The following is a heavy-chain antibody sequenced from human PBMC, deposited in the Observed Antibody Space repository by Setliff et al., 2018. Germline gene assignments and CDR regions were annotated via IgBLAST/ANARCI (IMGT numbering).Heavy chain of an antibody. J-gene: IGHJ6*03. CDR2: IKRKTDGETT. CDR3: MSTPSGTYSTYYYYYNMDV. CDR1: GFTFSNAW. Sequence: LRLSCAASGFTFSNAWMSWVRQAPGKGLEWVGQIKRKTDGETTDYAAPVKGRFIISRDDSKRTLYLQMNSLKNEDTALYYCMSTPSGTYSTYYYYYNMDVWGKGTQVTVSS. V-gene: IGHV3-15*01. D-gene: IGHD3-10*01.